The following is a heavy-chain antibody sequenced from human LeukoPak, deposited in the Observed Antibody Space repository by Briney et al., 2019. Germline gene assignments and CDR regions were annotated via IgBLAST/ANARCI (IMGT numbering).Heavy chain of an antibody. D-gene: IGHD6-6*01. CDR3: AGSIAARPLDY. Sequence: SETLSLTCAVYGGSFSDYYWSWIRQPPGKGLEWLGEINHSGSTNYNPSFKSRVTISVDKSKNKFSLKLSSVTDADTAVYYCAGSIAARPLDYWGQGTLVTVSS. J-gene: IGHJ4*02. CDR1: GGSFSDYY. V-gene: IGHV4-34*01. CDR2: INHSGST.